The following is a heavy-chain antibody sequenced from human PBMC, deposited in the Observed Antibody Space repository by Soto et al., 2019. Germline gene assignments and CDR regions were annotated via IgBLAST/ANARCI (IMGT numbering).Heavy chain of an antibody. J-gene: IGHJ6*02. CDR1: GYTLTELS. Sequence: ASVKVSCKVSGYTLTELSMHWVRQAPGKGLEWMGGFDPEDGETIYAQKFQGRVTMTEDTSTDTAYMELSSLRSEDTAVYYCATTRITIFGVVLLKYGMDVWGQGTTVTVSS. D-gene: IGHD3-3*01. CDR3: ATTRITIFGVVLLKYGMDV. V-gene: IGHV1-24*01. CDR2: FDPEDGET.